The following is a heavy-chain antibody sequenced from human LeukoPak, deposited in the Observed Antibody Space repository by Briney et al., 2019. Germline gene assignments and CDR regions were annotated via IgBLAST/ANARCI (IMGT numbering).Heavy chain of an antibody. Sequence: VGSLRLSCAASGFTFSDSAMNWVRQAPGKGLEWVSAISSGSGGTTDYADSVRGRFTISRDNSKNTLFLQMNNLRAEDTAVYYCAKDATGYFDYWGQGTLVTVSS. V-gene: IGHV3-23*01. CDR1: GFTFSDSA. CDR2: ISSGSGGTT. J-gene: IGHJ4*02. CDR3: AKDATGYFDY.